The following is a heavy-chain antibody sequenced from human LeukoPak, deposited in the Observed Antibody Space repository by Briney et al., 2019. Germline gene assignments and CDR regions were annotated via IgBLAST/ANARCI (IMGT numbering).Heavy chain of an antibody. J-gene: IGHJ4*02. CDR2: IYTSGST. Sequence: DPSQTLSLTCTVSGASISSGSYYWSWIRQPAGKGLEWIGRIYTSGSTNYNPSLKSRVTISVDTSKNQFSLKLRSVTAADTAVYYCARGNSYYYDSSGYPDYWGQRTPVTVSS. D-gene: IGHD3-22*01. V-gene: IGHV4-61*02. CDR3: ARGNSYYYDSSGYPDY. CDR1: GASISSGSYY.